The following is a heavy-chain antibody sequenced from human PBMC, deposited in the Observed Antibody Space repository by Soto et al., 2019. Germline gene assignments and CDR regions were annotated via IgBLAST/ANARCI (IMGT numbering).Heavy chain of an antibody. CDR2: IWYDGSKK. J-gene: IGHJ6*02. CDR3: ARDASYYSLWSGYYPSRNGMDV. D-gene: IGHD3-3*01. CDR1: GFTFSSFG. Sequence: QVQVVESGGGVVQPGRSLRLSCAASGFTFSSFGMHWVRQAPGKGLEWVSLIWYDGSKKSYGDSVKGRFTIFRDNSRNTVYLQMTSLRADDTAVSSCARDASYYSLWSGYYPSRNGMDVWGQGNTVTVSS. V-gene: IGHV3-33*01.